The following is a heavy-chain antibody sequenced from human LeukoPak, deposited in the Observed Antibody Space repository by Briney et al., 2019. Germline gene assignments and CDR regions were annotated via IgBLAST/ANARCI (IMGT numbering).Heavy chain of an antibody. D-gene: IGHD1-7*01. CDR2: ISDSGGST. Sequence: GGSLRLSCVASGFTFSSYGMSWVRQAPGKGLEWVSGISDSGGSTYYADSVKGRFTISRDNSKNTLYLQMNSLRAEDTAVYYCAKALWNYSPMDVWGKGTTVTVSS. J-gene: IGHJ6*04. CDR1: GFTFSSYG. V-gene: IGHV3-23*01. CDR3: AKALWNYSPMDV.